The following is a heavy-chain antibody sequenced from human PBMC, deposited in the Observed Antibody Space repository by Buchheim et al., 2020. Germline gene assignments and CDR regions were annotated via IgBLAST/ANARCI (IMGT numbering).Heavy chain of an antibody. J-gene: IGHJ6*02. CDR3: AKDPLEWLSRNYYGMDV. CDR2: ISYDGSNK. V-gene: IGHV3-30*18. Sequence: QVQLVESGGGVVQPGRSLRLSCAASGFTFSSYGMHWVRQAPGKGLEWVAVISYDGSNKYYADSVKGRFTISRDNSKNTLYLQINSLRAEDTAVYYCAKDPLEWLSRNYYGMDVWGQGTT. CDR1: GFTFSSYG. D-gene: IGHD3-3*01.